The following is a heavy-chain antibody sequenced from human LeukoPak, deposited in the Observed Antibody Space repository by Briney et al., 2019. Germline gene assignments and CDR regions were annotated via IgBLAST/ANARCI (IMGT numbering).Heavy chain of an antibody. CDR1: GGSISSGGYY. J-gene: IGHJ6*02. CDR3: ARLVVVVPAATYDYYYGMDV. CDR2: IYYSGST. V-gene: IGHV4-31*03. Sequence: SQTLSLTCTVSGGSISSGGYYWRWIRQHPGKGLGWIGFIYYSGSTYYNPSLKSRVTISVDTSKNQFSLKLSSVTAADTAVYYCARLVVVVPAATYDYYYGMDVWGQGTTVTASS. D-gene: IGHD2-2*01.